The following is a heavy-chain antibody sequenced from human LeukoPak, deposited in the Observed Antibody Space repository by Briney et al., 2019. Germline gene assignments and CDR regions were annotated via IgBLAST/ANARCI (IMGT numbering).Heavy chain of an antibody. V-gene: IGHV3-30*02. Sequence: GGSLRLSCAASGFTFSSYGMHWVRQAPGKGLEWVAFIRYDGSNKYYADSVKGRFTISRDNSKNTLYLQMNSLRAEDTAVYYCAKDRDVVPAAMRYYFDYWGQGTLVTVSS. J-gene: IGHJ4*02. CDR1: GFTFSSYG. CDR2: IRYDGSNK. CDR3: AKDRDVVPAAMRYYFDY. D-gene: IGHD2-2*01.